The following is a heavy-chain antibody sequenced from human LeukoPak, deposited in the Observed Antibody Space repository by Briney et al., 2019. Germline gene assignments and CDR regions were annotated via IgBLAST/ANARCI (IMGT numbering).Heavy chain of an antibody. CDR2: IYYDGTT. V-gene: IGHV4-39*01. D-gene: IGHD1-26*01. J-gene: IGHJ2*01. CDR1: AGSISSTTYY. CDR3: ARQGLVGFWSFDI. Sequence: PSETLSLTCSVPAGSISSTTYYWVWLRQPPGKGLEWIGSIYYDGTTYYNPSLRTRVTMSVDTSRERFSLELTSVSATDTAVYYCARQGLVGFWSFDIWGRGALVTVSS.